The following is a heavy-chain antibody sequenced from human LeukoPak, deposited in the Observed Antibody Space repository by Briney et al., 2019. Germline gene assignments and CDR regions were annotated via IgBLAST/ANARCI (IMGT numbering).Heavy chain of an antibody. Sequence: SETLSLTCTVSGGSISSSSYYWGWIRQPPGKGLEWIGSIYYSGSTYYNPSLKSRVTISVDTSKNQFSLKLRSVTAADTAVYYCARRRSSSSGSDAFDIWGQGTMVTVSS. V-gene: IGHV4-39*07. CDR3: ARRRSSSSGSDAFDI. CDR1: GGSISSSSYY. CDR2: IYYSGST. J-gene: IGHJ3*02. D-gene: IGHD6-6*01.